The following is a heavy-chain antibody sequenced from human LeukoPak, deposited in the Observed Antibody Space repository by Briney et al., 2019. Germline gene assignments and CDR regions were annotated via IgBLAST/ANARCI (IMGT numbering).Heavy chain of an antibody. V-gene: IGHV3-11*01. CDR2: ITSDGNTQ. D-gene: IGHD3-3*01. Sequence: GGSLRLSCTTSGFTFSDYFLSWIRQAPGKGLEWISYITSDGNTQYYADSVKGRFTISRDNAKNSLYLQMHSLRVEDTAVYYCARDRGIFGDIITASFDFWSQGNLVAVSS. CDR1: GFTFSDYF. J-gene: IGHJ5*01. CDR3: ARDRGIFGDIITASFDF.